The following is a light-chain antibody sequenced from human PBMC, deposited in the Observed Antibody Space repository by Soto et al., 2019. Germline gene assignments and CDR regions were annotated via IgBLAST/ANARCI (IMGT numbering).Light chain of an antibody. CDR1: QSLLHSDGYNY. CDR3: MQALQTPT. J-gene: IGKJ4*01. CDR2: LAS. Sequence: ENVMTQSPLSLPVTPGEPASISCRSSQSLLHSDGYNYLAWYLQKPGHSPQLLIDLASSRASGVPDRFSGSGSGTDFTLKISRVEAEDVGVYYCMQALQTPTFGGGTKVDIK. V-gene: IGKV2-28*01.